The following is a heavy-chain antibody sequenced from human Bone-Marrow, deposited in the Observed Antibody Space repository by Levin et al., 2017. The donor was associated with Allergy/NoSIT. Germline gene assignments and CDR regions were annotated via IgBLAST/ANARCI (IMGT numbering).Heavy chain of an antibody. D-gene: IGHD4-17*01. V-gene: IGHV4-31*03. CDR1: GGSISSGGYY. J-gene: IGHJ4*02. CDR2: IYYNGNT. CDR3: ATGVAGDYGLR. Sequence: SQTLSLTCTVSGGSISSGGYYWTWIRQLPGKGLEWIGYIYYNGNTYYNPSLKSRITISIDTSTNQFFLRLTSVTAADTAVYYCATGVAGDYGLRWGQGTLVTVSS.